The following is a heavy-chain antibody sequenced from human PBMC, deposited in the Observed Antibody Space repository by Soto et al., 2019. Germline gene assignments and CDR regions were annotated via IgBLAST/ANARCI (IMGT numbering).Heavy chain of an antibody. V-gene: IGHV1-69*02. CDR3: ARDRRDYYDSSGYRTYYYGMDV. J-gene: IGHJ6*02. CDR1: GGTFSSYI. CDR2: IIPILGIA. Sequence: QVQLVQSGAEVKKPGSSVKVSCKASGGTFSSYIISWVRQARGQGLELMGRIIPILGIANYAQKFQGRVTITADKSTSTAYMELSSLRSEDTAVYYCARDRRDYYDSSGYRTYYYGMDVWGQGTTVTVSS. D-gene: IGHD3-22*01.